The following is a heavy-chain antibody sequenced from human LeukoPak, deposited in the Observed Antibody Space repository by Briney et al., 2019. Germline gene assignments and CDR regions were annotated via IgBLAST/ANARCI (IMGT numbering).Heavy chain of an antibody. CDR3: ARGGNTAMVVFFDY. J-gene: IGHJ4*02. V-gene: IGHV3-20*04. Sequence: PGGSLRLSCAASGFTFDDYGMSWVRQAPGKGLEWVSGINWNGDSTGYADSVEGRFTISRDNAKSSLYLQMYSLRAEDTAFYYCARGGNTAMVVFFDYWGQGTLVTVSS. CDR1: GFTFDDYG. CDR2: INWNGDST. D-gene: IGHD5-18*01.